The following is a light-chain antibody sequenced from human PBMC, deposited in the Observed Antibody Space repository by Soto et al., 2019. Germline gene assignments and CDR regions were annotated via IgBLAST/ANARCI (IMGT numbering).Light chain of an antibody. Sequence: VMTHSPLARPVTPGEPASISCMSSQSLLHSNGYNYLDWYLQKPGQSPQLLIYLGSNRASGVPDRFSGSGSGTDFTLKISRVEAEDVGVYYCMQPLQSWTFGQGTKVDIK. CDR2: LGS. CDR1: QSLLHSNGYNY. CDR3: MQPLQSWT. J-gene: IGKJ1*01. V-gene: IGKV2-28*01.